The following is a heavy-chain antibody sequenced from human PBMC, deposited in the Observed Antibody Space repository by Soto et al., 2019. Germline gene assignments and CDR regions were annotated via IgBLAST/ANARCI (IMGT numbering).Heavy chain of an antibody. J-gene: IGHJ6*02. CDR1: GFTFSSYA. D-gene: IGHD2-2*03. Sequence: GGSLRLSCAASGFTFSSYAMHWVRQAPGKGLEWVAVMSYDGTNKYYADSVKGRFTISRDSSKNTVNLQMNSLRAEDTAIYYCARGGYCNSTSCYRYGMDVWGQGTTVTVSS. CDR2: MSYDGTNK. CDR3: ARGGYCNSTSCYRYGMDV. V-gene: IGHV3-30-3*01.